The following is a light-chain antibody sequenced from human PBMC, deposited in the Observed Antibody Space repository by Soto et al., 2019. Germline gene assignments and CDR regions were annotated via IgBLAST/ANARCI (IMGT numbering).Light chain of an antibody. V-gene: IGLV1-40*01. CDR1: DSNIGAGYD. J-gene: IGLJ1*01. CDR3: QSYDSSLSGYV. Sequence: QSVLTQPPSVSGAPGQRVTISCTGGDSNIGAGYDVQWYQQLPRTAPKLLIYGNSNRPSGVPDRFSGSKSGTSASLAITGLQAEDEADYYCQSYDSSLSGYVFGTGTKLTVL. CDR2: GNS.